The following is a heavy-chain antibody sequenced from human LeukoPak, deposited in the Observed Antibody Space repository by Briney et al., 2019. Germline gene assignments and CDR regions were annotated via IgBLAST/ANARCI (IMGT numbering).Heavy chain of an antibody. CDR2: INPNSGGP. V-gene: IGHV1-2*06. D-gene: IGHD6-19*01. CDR1: GYTFTGYY. J-gene: IGHJ4*02. Sequence: ASVKVSCKTSGYTFTGYYMHWVRQAPGQGLERMGRINPNSGGPNYAQKFQGRVTMTRDTSISTAYMELSGLRSDDTAIYYSARDISGWYGDFDYWGQGTLVTVSS. CDR3: ARDISGWYGDFDY.